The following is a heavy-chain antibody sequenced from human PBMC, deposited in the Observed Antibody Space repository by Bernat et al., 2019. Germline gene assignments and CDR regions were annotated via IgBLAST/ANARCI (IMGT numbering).Heavy chain of an antibody. V-gene: IGHV3-30*18. CDR2: TSDDGSQK. CDR3: AKDRVGPGIASAEYFQN. D-gene: IGHD6-13*01. Sequence: QVQLVESGGGVVQPGRSMRLSCAASGFTFRSYGMHWVRQVPGKGLEWVALTSDDGSQKYYADSVKGRFTISRDNSKNTLYLQMNSLRAEDTDVYSCAKDRVGPGIASAEYFQNWGQGTLVTVSS. J-gene: IGHJ1*01. CDR1: GFTFRSYG.